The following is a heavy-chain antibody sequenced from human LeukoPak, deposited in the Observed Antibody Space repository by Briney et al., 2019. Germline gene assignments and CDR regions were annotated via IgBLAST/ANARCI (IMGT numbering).Heavy chain of an antibody. CDR3: ARGPPTAQYFQH. V-gene: IGHV1-8*03. J-gene: IGHJ1*01. Sequence: VSVKVSCKASGYTFTTYDINWVRQATGQGLEWMGWINPNSGNTGYAQKFQGRVTITRNTSISTVYMELSSLRSEDTAVYYCARGPPTAQYFQHWGQGTLVTVSS. CDR2: INPNSGNT. D-gene: IGHD1-1*01. CDR1: GYTFTTYD.